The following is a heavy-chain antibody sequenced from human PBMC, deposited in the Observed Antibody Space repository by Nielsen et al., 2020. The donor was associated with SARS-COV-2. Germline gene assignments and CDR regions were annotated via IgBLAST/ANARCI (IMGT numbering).Heavy chain of an antibody. D-gene: IGHD1-1*01. J-gene: IGHJ6*03. V-gene: IGHV4-34*01. CDR2: INHSGST. CDR1: GGSFSGYY. CDR3: ARARHPKTGTDHYYYYMDV. Sequence: GSLRLSCAVYGGSFSGYYWSWIRQPPGKGLEWIGEINHSGSTNYNPSLKSRVTISVDTSKNQFSLKLSSVTAADTAVYYCARARHPKTGTDHYYYYMDVWGKGTTVTVSS.